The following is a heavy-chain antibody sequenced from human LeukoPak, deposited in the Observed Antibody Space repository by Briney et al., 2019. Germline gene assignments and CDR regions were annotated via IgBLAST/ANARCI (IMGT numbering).Heavy chain of an antibody. CDR2: IYYSGST. D-gene: IGHD4-11*01. Sequence: PSETLSLTCTVSGDSISSNSYYWGWIRQPPGKGLEWIVSIYYSGSTYYNPSLKSRVTISVDTSKNQFSLKLSSVTAADTAVYYCARGYSNYVEDYFDYWGQGTLVTVSS. CDR1: GDSISSNSYY. J-gene: IGHJ4*02. CDR3: ARGYSNYVEDYFDY. V-gene: IGHV4-39*07.